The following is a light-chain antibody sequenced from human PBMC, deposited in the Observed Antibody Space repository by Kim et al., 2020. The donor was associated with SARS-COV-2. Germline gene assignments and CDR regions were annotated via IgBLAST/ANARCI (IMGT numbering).Light chain of an antibody. V-gene: IGKV3-15*01. J-gene: IGKJ2*01. Sequence: SVSPGGKVSVSCRASPVFGVNLAWYQQTLGRAPRLLIYGASTRATGIPARFSASGSGTEFTLTISSLQSEDFAVYYCQQYNAWPYTFGQGTKLEI. CDR3: QQYNAWPYT. CDR1: PVFGVN. CDR2: GAS.